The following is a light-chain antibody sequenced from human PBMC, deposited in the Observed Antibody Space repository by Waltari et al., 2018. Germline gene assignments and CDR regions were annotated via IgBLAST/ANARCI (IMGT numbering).Light chain of an antibody. CDR1: SSNIGSNV. CDR2: RND. V-gene: IGLV1-44*01. CDR3: AVWDDSLHGRWE. Sequence: QSVLTQPPSASGTPGQRVTISCSGSSSNIGSNVVNWYQQIPGTTPKLLIYRNDQRPSGVPGRFSCSKSGTSASLAISGLRSEDEADYYCAVWDDSLHGRWEFGGGTKLTVL. J-gene: IGLJ3*02.